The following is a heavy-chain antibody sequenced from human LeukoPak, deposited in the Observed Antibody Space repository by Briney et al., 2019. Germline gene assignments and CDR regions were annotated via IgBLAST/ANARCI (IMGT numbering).Heavy chain of an antibody. D-gene: IGHD4-17*01. CDR1: GFMFSSYW. Sequence: PGGSMRLSCAASGFMFSSYWMHWVRQLPGKGLVWVSRINIEGSTTTYADSVKGRFTICRDNAKNTLYLQMNSLRAEDTAVYYCVRWGTTVTTNIPAFDIWGQGTVVTVSS. CDR2: INIEGSTT. CDR3: VRWGTTVTTNIPAFDI. J-gene: IGHJ3*02. V-gene: IGHV3-74*01.